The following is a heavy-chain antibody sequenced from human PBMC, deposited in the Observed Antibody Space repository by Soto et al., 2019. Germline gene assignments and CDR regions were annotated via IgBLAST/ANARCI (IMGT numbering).Heavy chain of an antibody. D-gene: IGHD3-10*01. CDR3: ATDHGTSGQRNPPALYGMDV. V-gene: IGHV1-69*13. CDR1: GGTFSSYA. CDR2: IIPIFGTA. J-gene: IGHJ6*02. Sequence: SVKVSCKASGGTFSSYAIIWVRQAPGQGLEWMGGIIPIFGTANYAQKFQGRVTITADESTSTAYMELSSLRSEDTAVYYCATDHGTSGQRNPPALYGMDVWGQGTTVTISS.